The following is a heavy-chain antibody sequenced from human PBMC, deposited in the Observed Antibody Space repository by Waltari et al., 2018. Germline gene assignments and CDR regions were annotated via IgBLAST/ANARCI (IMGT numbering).Heavy chain of an antibody. V-gene: IGHV2-26*01. CDR3: ARISRIRYYDGSGSYPNSFDY. D-gene: IGHD3-10*01. J-gene: IGHJ4*02. CDR2: LFSNDEK. CDR1: GFSLSNARMG. Sequence: QVTLKESGPVLVKPTETLTLTCTVSGFSLSNARMGVSWIRQPPGKALEWLAHLFSNDEKYYSTSLKGRLTISTDTAKRQVVLTMTNMDPVDTATDYCARISRIRYYDGSGSYPNSFDYWGQGTLGTVSS.